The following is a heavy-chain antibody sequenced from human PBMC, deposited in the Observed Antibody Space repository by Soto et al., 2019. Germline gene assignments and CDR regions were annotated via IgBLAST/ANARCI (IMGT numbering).Heavy chain of an antibody. V-gene: IGHV4-31*03. D-gene: IGHD2-2*01. CDR2: IYYSGST. J-gene: IGHJ6*02. Sequence: SETLSLTCTVSGGSISSGGYYWSWIRQHPGKGLEWIGYIYYSGSTYYNPSLKSRVTISVDTSKNQFSLKLSSVTAADTAVYYCARDPSAEGHYYYGMDVWGQGTTVTVSS. CDR3: ARDPSAEGHYYYGMDV. CDR1: GGSISSGGYY.